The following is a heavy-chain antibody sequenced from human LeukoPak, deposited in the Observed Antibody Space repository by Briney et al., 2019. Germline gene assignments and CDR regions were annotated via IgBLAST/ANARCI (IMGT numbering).Heavy chain of an antibody. D-gene: IGHD6-13*01. J-gene: IGHJ4*02. CDR1: GYTFTSYD. V-gene: IGHV1-2*02. Sequence: GASVKVSCKASGYTFTSYDINWVRQAPGQGLEWMGWINPNSGGTNYAQKFQGRVTMTRDTSISTAYMELSRLRSDDTAVYYCARVADRIAAAGIDYWGQGTLVTVSS. CDR2: INPNSGGT. CDR3: ARVADRIAAAGIDY.